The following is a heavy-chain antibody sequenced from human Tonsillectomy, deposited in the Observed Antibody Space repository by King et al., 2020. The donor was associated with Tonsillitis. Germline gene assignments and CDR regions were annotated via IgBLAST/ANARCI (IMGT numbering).Heavy chain of an antibody. J-gene: IGHJ4*02. CDR1: GYTFRRYG. V-gene: IGHV1-18*04. CDR2: ISAVSGNT. CDR3: ARDTPFHDDPPTAY. D-gene: IGHD1-1*01. Sequence: QLVQSGAEVKKPGASVKVSCKASGYTFRRYGISWVRQAPGQGLEWMGWISAVSGNTDYAQTFQGRVTMTTDTSTSTAYMELRSLRSDDTAVYYCARDTPFHDDPPTAYWGQGTLLTVSS.